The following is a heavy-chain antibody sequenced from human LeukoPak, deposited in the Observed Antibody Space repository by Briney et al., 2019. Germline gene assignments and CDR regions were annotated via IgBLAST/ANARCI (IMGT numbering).Heavy chain of an antibody. CDR2: IYSGGST. Sequence: GRSLRLSCAASGFTVSSNYMSWVRQAPGKGLEWVSVIYSGGSTYYADSVKGRFTISRDNSKNTLYLQMNSLRAEDTAVYYCARASRDSSGYYPDYWGQGTLVTVSS. CDR3: ARASRDSSGYYPDY. D-gene: IGHD3-22*01. J-gene: IGHJ4*02. CDR1: GFTVSSNY. V-gene: IGHV3-66*01.